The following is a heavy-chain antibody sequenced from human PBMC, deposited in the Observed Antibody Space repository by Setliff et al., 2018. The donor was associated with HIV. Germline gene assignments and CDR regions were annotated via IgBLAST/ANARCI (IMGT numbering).Heavy chain of an antibody. CDR3: ARDLDNWKGLNAFDI. CDR2: VSYSGST. D-gene: IGHD1-20*01. Sequence: SETLSLTGTVYGGSISSHDWSWIRQPPGKGLEWSGEVSYSGSTNYNPSLKSRVTISVDTSKNQFSLKLSSVTAADTAVYYCARDLDNWKGLNAFDIWGQGTMVTVSS. CDR1: GGSISSHD. J-gene: IGHJ3*02. V-gene: IGHV4-59*11.